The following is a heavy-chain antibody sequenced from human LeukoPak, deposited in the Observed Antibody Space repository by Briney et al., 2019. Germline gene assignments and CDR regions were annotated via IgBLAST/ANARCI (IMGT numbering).Heavy chain of an antibody. CDR3: AKAILFRGDTYFDY. D-gene: IGHD3-10*01. V-gene: IGHV3-23*01. CDR2: ISGGNSRST. J-gene: IGHJ4*02. Sequence: PGGSLRLSCAASGFTFSTYGMSWVRQAPGKGLEWVSGISGGNSRSTYYADSVKGRFTISRDNSKNTLYLQMNSLRAEDTAVYYCAKAILFRGDTYFDYWGQGTLVTVSS. CDR1: GFTFSTYG.